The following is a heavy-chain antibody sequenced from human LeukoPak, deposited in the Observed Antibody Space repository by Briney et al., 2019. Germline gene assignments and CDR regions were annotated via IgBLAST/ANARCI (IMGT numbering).Heavy chain of an antibody. V-gene: IGHV4-34*01. CDR2: INHSGST. CDR3: ARGAARSYGPSY. CDR1: GGSFSGYY. Sequence: SETLSLTCAVSGGSFSGYYWSWIRQPPGKGLEWIGEINHSGSTNYNPPLKSRDTISVDTDKNQFYLKLSSVTAADTAVYYCARGAARSYGPSYWGQGTLVTVSS. J-gene: IGHJ4*02. D-gene: IGHD5-18*01.